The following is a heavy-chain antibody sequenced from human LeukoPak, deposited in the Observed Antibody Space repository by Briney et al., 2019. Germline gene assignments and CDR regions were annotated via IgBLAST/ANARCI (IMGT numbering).Heavy chain of an antibody. Sequence: GGSLRLSCAASGFTVSSNYMSWVRQAPGKGLEWVSVIYSGGSTYYADSVKGRFTISRDNSKNTLYLQMNSPRAEDTAVYYCARVRELPYYYYMDVWGKGTTVTVSS. V-gene: IGHV3-53*01. J-gene: IGHJ6*03. CDR3: ARVRELPYYYYMDV. CDR2: IYSGGST. D-gene: IGHD4-23*01. CDR1: GFTVSSNY.